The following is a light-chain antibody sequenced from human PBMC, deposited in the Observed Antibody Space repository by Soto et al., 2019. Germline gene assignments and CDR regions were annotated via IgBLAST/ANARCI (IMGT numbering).Light chain of an antibody. V-gene: IGKV1-5*03. CDR1: QSISIW. CDR2: KAS. CDR3: QQSYTTPVYS. J-gene: IGKJ2*01. Sequence: DIQITQSPSTLSASVGDRVTSTCRASQSISIWLAWYQQKPGKAPKILIYKASSLESGVPSRFSGSGSGTDFTLTISNLQPEDFATYFCQQSYTTPVYSFGQGTKVDIK.